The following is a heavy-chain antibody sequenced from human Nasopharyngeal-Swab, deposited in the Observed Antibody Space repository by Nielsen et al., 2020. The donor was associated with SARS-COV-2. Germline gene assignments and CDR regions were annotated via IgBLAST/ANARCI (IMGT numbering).Heavy chain of an antibody. D-gene: IGHD2-15*01. Sequence: SQTLSLTCAVSGGSISSGGYSWSWLRQPPGKGLEWIGYIYHSGSTYYNPSLKSRVTISVDRSKNQFSLKLSSVTAADTAVYYCARQIGYCSGGSCYDYMDVWGKGTTVTVSS. CDR3: ARQIGYCSGGSCYDYMDV. CDR1: GGSISSGGYS. V-gene: IGHV4-30-2*01. CDR2: IYHSGST. J-gene: IGHJ6*03.